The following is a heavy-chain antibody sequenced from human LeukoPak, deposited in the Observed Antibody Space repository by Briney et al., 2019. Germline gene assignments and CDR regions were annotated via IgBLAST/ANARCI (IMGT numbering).Heavy chain of an antibody. J-gene: IGHJ6*02. Sequence: ASVKVSCKASGFTFTSYDINWVRQAPGQGLEWMGRMNPNSGNTRYAQKVQGRITMTRDTSISTAYMELSSLTSEDTAVYYCARGPTLVRGVILPGSVGGMDVWGQGTTVTVSS. D-gene: IGHD3-10*01. CDR3: ARGPTLVRGVILPGSVGGMDV. V-gene: IGHV1-8*01. CDR2: MNPNSGNT. CDR1: GFTFTSYD.